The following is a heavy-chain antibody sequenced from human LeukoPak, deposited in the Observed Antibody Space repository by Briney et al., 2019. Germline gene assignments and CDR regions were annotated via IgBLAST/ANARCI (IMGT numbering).Heavy chain of an antibody. CDR2: IIPIFGTA. Sequence: ASVKVSCKASGGTFSSYAISWVRQAPGQGLEWMGGIIPIFGTANYAQKFQGRVTITADESTSTAYMELSSLRSEDTAVYYCARAGLYSSGYGTKIIFDYWGQGTLVSVSS. J-gene: IGHJ4*02. D-gene: IGHD6-19*01. V-gene: IGHV1-69*13. CDR1: GGTFSSYA. CDR3: ARAGLYSSGYGTKIIFDY.